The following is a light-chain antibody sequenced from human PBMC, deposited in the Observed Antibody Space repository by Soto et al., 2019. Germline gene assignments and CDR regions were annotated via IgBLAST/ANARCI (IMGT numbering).Light chain of an antibody. Sequence: QSALTQPASVSGSPGQSITISCTGTSSDVGGYNYVSWYQQHPGKAPKLMIYEVSNRPSGVSNRFSGSRSVNTASLTISGLQAEDEAEYYCNSYTSSNTFVFGTGTKVTVL. CDR3: NSYTSSNTFV. CDR2: EVS. CDR1: SSDVGGYNY. V-gene: IGLV2-14*01. J-gene: IGLJ1*01.